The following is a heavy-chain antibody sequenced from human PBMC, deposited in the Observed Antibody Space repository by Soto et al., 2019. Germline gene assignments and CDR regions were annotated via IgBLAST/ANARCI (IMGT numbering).Heavy chain of an antibody. CDR1: GGTFSRYA. V-gene: IGHV1-69*13. D-gene: IGHD3-22*01. CDR3: ARGVYYDSRGYYFFF. J-gene: IGHJ4*02. CDR2: IVPMFGTA. Sequence: SVKVSCKASGGTFSRYALSWVRQAPGQGPEWMGGIVPMFGTANYAQKFQGRVTITADESTGTAYMQLSSLRSEDTAVYYCARGVYYDSRGYYFFFWGQGTLVTVSS.